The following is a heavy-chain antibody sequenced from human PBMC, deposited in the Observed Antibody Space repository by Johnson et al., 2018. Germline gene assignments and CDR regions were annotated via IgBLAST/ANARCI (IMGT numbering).Heavy chain of an antibody. CDR3: ARDGTGVLPDI. Sequence: VQLQESGGGLVQPGGSLRLSCAASGFTLSNEAMSWVRQAPGKGPEWASAISVSGGSTFYTDSVKGRLTISRDNSRDTVYLQMSSLRVEDTAVYYGARDGTGVLPDICGQGTMVTVSS. V-gene: IGHV3-23*01. J-gene: IGHJ3*02. CDR2: ISVSGGST. D-gene: IGHD3/OR15-3a*01. CDR1: GFTLSNEA.